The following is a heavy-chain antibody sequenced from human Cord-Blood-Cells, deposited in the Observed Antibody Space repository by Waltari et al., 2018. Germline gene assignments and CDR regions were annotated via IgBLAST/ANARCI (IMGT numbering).Heavy chain of an antibody. J-gene: IGHJ4*02. V-gene: IGHV5-51*01. CDR3: ARRKGDSSSSGGFDY. CDR2: IYPGDSDT. CDR1: GYSFTSHS. Sequence: EVLLAQSGAAVKKPGESPKISCTGSGYSFTSHSNASVRQLTGKGLEWIGIIYPGDSDTRYSPSFQGQVTNPADKSISTAYLQWSSLKASDTAMYYCARRKGDSSSSGGFDYWGQGTLVTVSS. D-gene: IGHD6-6*01.